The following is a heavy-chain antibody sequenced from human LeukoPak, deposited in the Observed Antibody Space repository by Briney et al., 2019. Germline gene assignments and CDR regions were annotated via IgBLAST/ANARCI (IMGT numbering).Heavy chain of an antibody. D-gene: IGHD1-26*01. CDR1: GFTFSSYG. V-gene: IGHV3-30*02. CDR3: ARQVVGATFQYYFDY. Sequence: GGSLRLSCAASGFTFSSYGMHWVRQAPGKGLEWVAFIRYDGSNKYYADSVKGRFTISRDNSKNTLYLQMNSLRAEDTAVYYCARQVVGATFQYYFDYWGQGTLVTASS. J-gene: IGHJ4*02. CDR2: IRYDGSNK.